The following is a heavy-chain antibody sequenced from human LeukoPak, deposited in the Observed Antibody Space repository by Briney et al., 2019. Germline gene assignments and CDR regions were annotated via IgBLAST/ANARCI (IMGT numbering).Heavy chain of an antibody. CDR2: ISGSGGST. Sequence: GGSLRLSCAACGFTFSSYGMSWVRQAPGKGLEWVSAISGSGGSTYYADSVKGRFTISRDNSKNTLYLQMNSLRAEDTAVYYCAKGVWSGFDYWGQGTLVTVSS. V-gene: IGHV3-23*01. CDR1: GFTFSSYG. D-gene: IGHD3-16*01. CDR3: AKGVWSGFDY. J-gene: IGHJ4*02.